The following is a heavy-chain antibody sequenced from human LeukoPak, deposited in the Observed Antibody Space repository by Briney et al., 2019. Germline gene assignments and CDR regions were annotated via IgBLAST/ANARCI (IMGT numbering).Heavy chain of an antibody. D-gene: IGHD4-17*01. Sequence: ASVKVSCKTSGYSFTAFYIHWVRQAPGQGLEWMGWIHPRRGDTNYAQKFQGRVTITRDTSISTAYMELSSLRSDDTAVYYCARDYGDYWGQGTLVTVSS. V-gene: IGHV1-2*02. CDR2: IHPRRGDT. CDR3: ARDYGDY. J-gene: IGHJ4*02. CDR1: GYSFTAFY.